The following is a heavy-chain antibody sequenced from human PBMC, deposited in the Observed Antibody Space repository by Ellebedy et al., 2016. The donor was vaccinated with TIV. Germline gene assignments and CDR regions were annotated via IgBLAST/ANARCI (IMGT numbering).Heavy chain of an antibody. CDR2: IYYSGST. D-gene: IGHD7-27*01. CDR3: ARDVRGWGLYYFDY. V-gene: IGHV4-39*07. J-gene: IGHJ4*02. CDR1: GGSISSSSYY. Sequence: SEILSLTCTVSGGSISSSSYYWGWIRQSPGKGLEWIGSIYYSGSTYYNPSLKSRVTISVDTSKNQFSLKLSSVTAADTAVYYCARDVRGWGLYYFDYWGQGSLVTVSS.